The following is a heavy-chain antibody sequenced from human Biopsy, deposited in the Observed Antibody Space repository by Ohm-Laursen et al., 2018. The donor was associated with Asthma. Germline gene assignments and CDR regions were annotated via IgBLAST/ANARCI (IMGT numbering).Heavy chain of an antibody. J-gene: IGHJ3*02. CDR3: ARAYGGSFFSGSFDI. CDR2: IYSGGGT. V-gene: IGHV3-53*01. D-gene: IGHD4-23*01. CDR1: GFSFGDYW. Sequence: SLRLSCAASGFSFGDYWMSWVRQPPGKGPEWVSVIYSGGGTYYADSVQGRVTISRDNSKNTLSLQMNSLRAEDTAVYYCARAYGGSFFSGSFDIWGQGTMVTVSS.